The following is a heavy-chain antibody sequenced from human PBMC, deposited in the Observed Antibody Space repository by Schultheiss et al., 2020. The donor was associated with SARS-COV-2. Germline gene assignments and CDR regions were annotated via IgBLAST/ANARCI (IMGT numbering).Heavy chain of an antibody. V-gene: IGHV4-39*07. Sequence: SETLSLTCTVSGGSISSYYWSWIRQSPGKGLEWIGSIYYSGSTYYNPSLKSRVTISVDTSKNQFSLKLSSVTAADTAVYYCAREVEDIVVVVAAAHYYYYMDVWGKGTTVTVSS. D-gene: IGHD2-15*01. CDR1: GGSISSYY. CDR3: AREVEDIVVVVAAAHYYYYMDV. J-gene: IGHJ6*03. CDR2: IYYSGST.